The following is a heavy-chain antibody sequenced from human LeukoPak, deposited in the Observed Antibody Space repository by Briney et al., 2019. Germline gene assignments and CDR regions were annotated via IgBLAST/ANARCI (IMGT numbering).Heavy chain of an antibody. D-gene: IGHD4/OR15-4a*01. CDR3: ARDTLGEGEDANYAVYYFDY. Sequence: GGSLRLSCAASGFTFSSKWMSWVRQAPGKGLEWVANIKQDGNEKYYVDSVKGRFTISRDNANNSLDLQMNSLRAEDTAVYYCARDTLGEGEDANYAVYYFDYWGQGTPVTVSS. V-gene: IGHV3-7*01. J-gene: IGHJ4*02. CDR2: IKQDGNEK. CDR1: GFTFSSKW.